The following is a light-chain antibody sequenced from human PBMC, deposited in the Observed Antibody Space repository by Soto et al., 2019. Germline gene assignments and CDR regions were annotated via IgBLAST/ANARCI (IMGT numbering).Light chain of an antibody. J-gene: IGKJ4*01. CDR1: QGISNY. V-gene: IGKV1-27*01. Sequence: DIPMTQSPSSLSASVGDRVNITCRASQGISNYLAWYQQKPGKVPTLLIYAASTLQSGFPSRFSGSGSGTDFTLTISSLQPEDVATYYCQKYNSAPPLTFGGGTKVEIK. CDR3: QKYNSAPPLT. CDR2: AAS.